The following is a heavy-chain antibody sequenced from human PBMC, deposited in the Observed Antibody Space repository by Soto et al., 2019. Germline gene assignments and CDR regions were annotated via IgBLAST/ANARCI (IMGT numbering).Heavy chain of an antibody. CDR2: INHSGST. D-gene: IGHD5-18*01. J-gene: IGHJ4*02. Sequence: SETLSLTCAVYGGSFSGYYWSWIRQPPGKGLEWIGEINHSGSTNYNPSLKSRVTISVDTSKNQFSLKLSSVTAADTAVYYCARVPGYSYSPSYFDYWGQGTLVTVSS. V-gene: IGHV4-34*01. CDR3: ARVPGYSYSPSYFDY. CDR1: GGSFSGYY.